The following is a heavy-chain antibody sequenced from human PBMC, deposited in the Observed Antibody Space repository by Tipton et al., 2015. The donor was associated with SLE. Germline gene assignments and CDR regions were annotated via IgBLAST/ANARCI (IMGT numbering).Heavy chain of an antibody. D-gene: IGHD7-27*01. CDR2: INYSGST. J-gene: IGHJ5*02. CDR3: AASRAKTLGNWFDP. CDR1: GGSFSGYY. V-gene: IGHV4-34*01. Sequence: LRLSCAVYGGSFSGYYWSWIRQSPGKGLEWIGEINYSGSTKYNPSLKSRVTISVDASKSQFSLKVNFMTAADTAVYFCAASRAKTLGNWFDPWGQGTLVTVSS.